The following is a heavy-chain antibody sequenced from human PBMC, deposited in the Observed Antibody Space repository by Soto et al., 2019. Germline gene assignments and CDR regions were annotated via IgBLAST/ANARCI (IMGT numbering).Heavy chain of an antibody. D-gene: IGHD2-2*02. V-gene: IGHV4-59*01. Sequence: SDTLSLTCPFSGGSISSYYWSWIRPHPGKGLEWIGYIYYSGSTNYNPSLKSRVTISVDTSKNQFSLKLSSVTAADTAVYYCARYFNGIPLNWFDPWGQGTLGNVAS. J-gene: IGHJ5*02. CDR3: ARYFNGIPLNWFDP. CDR2: IYYSGST. CDR1: GGSISSYY.